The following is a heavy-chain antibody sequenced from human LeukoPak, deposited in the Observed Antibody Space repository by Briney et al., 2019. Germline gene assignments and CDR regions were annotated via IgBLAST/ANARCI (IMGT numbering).Heavy chain of an antibody. CDR3: VKGSSNVWGSYRPRHVY. J-gene: IGHJ4*02. Sequence: GGSLRLSCSASGLTFSSYAMHWVRQAPGKGLEYVSAISSNGGSTYYADSVKGRFTISRDNSKNTLYLQMSSLRAEDTAVYYCVKGSSNVWGSYRPRHVYWGQGTLVTVSS. D-gene: IGHD3-16*02. V-gene: IGHV3-64D*06. CDR1: GLTFSSYA. CDR2: ISSNGGST.